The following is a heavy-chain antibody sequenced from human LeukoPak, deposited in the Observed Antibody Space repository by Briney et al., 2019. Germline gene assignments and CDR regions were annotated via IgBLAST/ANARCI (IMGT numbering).Heavy chain of an antibody. D-gene: IGHD2-2*01. V-gene: IGHV3-7*01. CDR2: IKQDGSEK. J-gene: IGHJ6*03. CDR3: ARVLGSTSYHMDV. Sequence: GGSLRLSCAASGFTFSSYWMSWVRQAPGKGLEWGANIKQDGSEKYYVDSVKGRFTISRDNAKNSLYLQMNSLRAEDTAVYYCARVLGSTSYHMDVWGKGTTVTVSS. CDR1: GFTFSSYW.